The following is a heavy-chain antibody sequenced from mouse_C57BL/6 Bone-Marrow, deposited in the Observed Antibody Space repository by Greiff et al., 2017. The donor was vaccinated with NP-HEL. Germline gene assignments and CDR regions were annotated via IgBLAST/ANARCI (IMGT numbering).Heavy chain of an antibody. D-gene: IGHD1-1*01. CDR2: IDPNSGGT. Sequence: QIQLQQPGADLVKPGASVKLSCKASGYTFTSYWMHWVKQRPGRGLEWIGRIDPNSGGTKFTEKFKTKATLTVDKPSSTAYLQLSSLTSEDSAVYYCARYYYGSRGGYFDVWGTGTTVTVSS. V-gene: IGHV1-72*01. CDR1: GYTFTSYW. CDR3: ARYYYGSRGGYFDV. J-gene: IGHJ1*03.